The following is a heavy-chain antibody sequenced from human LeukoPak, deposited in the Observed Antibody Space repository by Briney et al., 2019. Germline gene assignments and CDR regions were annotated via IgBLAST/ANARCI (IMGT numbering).Heavy chain of an antibody. J-gene: IGHJ4*02. D-gene: IGHD5-24*01. CDR2: ISWHSGSI. CDR1: GFTFDEYA. Sequence: GRSLRLSCAASGFTFDEYAMLWVRQAPGKGLEWVSGISWHSGSIGYGDSVKGRLTISRDNAKNSLYLHTDSLRAEAPGLDCCAKDSHRREGYNSLYYYWGQGNLVTASS. CDR3: AKDSHRREGYNSLYYY. V-gene: IGHV3-9*01.